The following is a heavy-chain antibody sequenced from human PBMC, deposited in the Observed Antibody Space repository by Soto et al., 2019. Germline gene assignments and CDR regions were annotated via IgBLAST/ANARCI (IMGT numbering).Heavy chain of an antibody. CDR1: GYTFTSYG. J-gene: IGHJ5*02. CDR2: ISAYNGNT. V-gene: IGHV1-18*01. D-gene: IGHD5-12*01. Sequence: QVQLVQSGAEVKKPGAAVKVSGKAYGYTFTSYGISWVRQAPGQGLEWMGWISAYNGNTNYAQKLQGRVTMTTDTFTSTAYMELWSLRSDDTAVYYCAREGNSGYDFPHYRFDPWGQGTLVTVSS. CDR3: AREGNSGYDFPHYRFDP.